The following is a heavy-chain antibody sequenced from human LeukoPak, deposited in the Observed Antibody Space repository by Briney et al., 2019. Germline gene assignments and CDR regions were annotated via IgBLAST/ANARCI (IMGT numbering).Heavy chain of an antibody. J-gene: IGHJ4*02. CDR1: GFTFSSYA. CDR2: ISYDGSNK. V-gene: IGHV3-30-3*01. Sequence: GGSLRLSCATSGFTFSSYAMHWVRQAPGKGLEWVAVISYDGSNKYYADSVKGRFTISRDNSKNTLYLQMNSLRAEDTAVYYCARSSGIAAAGGFDYWGQGTLVTVSS. D-gene: IGHD6-13*01. CDR3: ARSSGIAAAGGFDY.